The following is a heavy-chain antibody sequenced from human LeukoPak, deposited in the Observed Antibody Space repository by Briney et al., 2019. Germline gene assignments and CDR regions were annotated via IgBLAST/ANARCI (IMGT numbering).Heavy chain of an antibody. V-gene: IGHV3-49*03. CDR2: IRSRAYGGTT. CDR1: GFTFGDYA. D-gene: IGHD3-10*01. J-gene: IGHJ4*02. Sequence: PGRSLRLSRTASGFTFGDYAMSWFRQAPGKGLEWVGFIRSRAYGGTTEYAASVKGRFTISRDDSKSIAYLQMNSLKTEDTAVYYCTRAVGSGSYSLPLYYFDYWGQGTLVTVSS. CDR3: TRAVGSGSYSLPLYYFDY.